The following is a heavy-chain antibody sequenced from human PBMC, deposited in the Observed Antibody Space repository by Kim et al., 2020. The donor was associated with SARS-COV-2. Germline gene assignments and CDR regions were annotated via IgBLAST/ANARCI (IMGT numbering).Heavy chain of an antibody. D-gene: IGHD5-12*01. CDR1: GFTFRDHS. Sequence: GGSLRLSCEGSGFTFRDHSMTWVRQAPGKGLEWISKINSGDTGLLYYAESVKGRFTISRDNAKNSLYLDMRGLRDDDTAVYFCGRGRLGGYTEFWGQGTVVTVSS. J-gene: IGHJ4*02. CDR2: INSGDTGLL. V-gene: IGHV3-48*02. CDR3: GRGRLGGYTEF.